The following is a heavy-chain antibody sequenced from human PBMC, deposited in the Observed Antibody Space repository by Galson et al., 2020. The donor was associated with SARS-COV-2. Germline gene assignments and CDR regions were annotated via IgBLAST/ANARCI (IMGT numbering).Heavy chain of an antibody. CDR3: VSGASSFSF. CDR1: GFPFSSYW. J-gene: IGHJ4*02. D-gene: IGHD6-13*01. CDR2: IKQDGSKK. Sequence: GESLKISCAVSGFPFSSYWMTWVRQAPGKGLEWVANIKQDGSKKYYVDSVKGRFTISRDNAKNSLYLQMNSLRAEDTAVYYCVSGASSFSFWGQGTLVTVSS. V-gene: IGHV3-7*01.